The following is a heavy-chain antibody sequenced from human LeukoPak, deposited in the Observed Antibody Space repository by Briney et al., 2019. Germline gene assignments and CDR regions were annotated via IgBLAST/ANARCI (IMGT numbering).Heavy chain of an antibody. CDR3: AKDFHRLGEFDAFDI. D-gene: IGHD3-16*01. CDR2: INEGGNLK. Sequence: PGGSLRLSCAASGFTFSAYWMTWVRQAPGKGLEWVANINEGGNLKYYVDSVKGRFTISRDNAKNSLYLQMNSLRAEDTALYYCAKDFHRLGEFDAFDIWGQGTMVTVSS. CDR1: GFTFSAYW. J-gene: IGHJ3*02. V-gene: IGHV3-7*03.